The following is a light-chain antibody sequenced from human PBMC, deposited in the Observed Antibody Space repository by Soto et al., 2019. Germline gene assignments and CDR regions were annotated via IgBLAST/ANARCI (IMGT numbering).Light chain of an antibody. V-gene: IGKV3-20*01. CDR3: QQYDNSPIT. CDR2: AVS. CDR1: QSVSSGF. Sequence: EIVLTQSPGTLSLSPGERATLSCRASQSVSSGFLAWYQQKPGQAPRLLIYAVSSRATGIPDRFSGSGSGTDFTLTISRLEPEDSAVYYCQQYDNSPITFGQGTRLEIK. J-gene: IGKJ5*01.